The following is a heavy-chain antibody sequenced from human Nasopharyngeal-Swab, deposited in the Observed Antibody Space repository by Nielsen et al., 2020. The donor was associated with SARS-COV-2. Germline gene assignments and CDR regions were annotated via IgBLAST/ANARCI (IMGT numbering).Heavy chain of an antibody. D-gene: IGHD2-21*02. CDR1: GYTFTNYG. J-gene: IGHJ4*02. CDR3: ARASSGDNLIDY. CDR2: MNPNSGNT. V-gene: IGHV1-8*02. Sequence: ASVKVSCKASGYTFTNYGISWVRQAPGQGLEWMGWMNPNSGNTGYAQKFQGRVTMTRNTSISTAYMELSSLRSEDTAVYYCARASSGDNLIDYWGQGTLVTVSS.